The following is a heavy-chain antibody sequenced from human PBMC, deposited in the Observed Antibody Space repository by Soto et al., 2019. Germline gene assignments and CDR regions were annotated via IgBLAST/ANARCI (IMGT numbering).Heavy chain of an antibody. CDR1: GGSISSSSYY. D-gene: IGHD4-17*01. CDR3: ARDRYGVPRGDYFDS. CDR2: IYYSGSN. Sequence: SETLSLTCTVSGGSISSSSYYWGWIRQPPGKGLEWIGNIYYSGSNYYNPSLKSRVTISVDTSNNQFSLNLSSVTAADTAIYYCARDRYGVPRGDYFDSWGQGILVTVSS. V-gene: IGHV4-39*07. J-gene: IGHJ4*02.